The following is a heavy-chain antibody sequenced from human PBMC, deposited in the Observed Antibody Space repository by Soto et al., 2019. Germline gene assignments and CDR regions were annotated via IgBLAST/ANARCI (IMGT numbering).Heavy chain of an antibody. J-gene: IGHJ6*02. CDR1: GFTFSSYA. CDR3: ARDYGDYEESFDYYYGMDV. V-gene: IGHV3-30-3*01. CDR2: ISYDGSKK. Sequence: QVQLVESGGGVVQPGRSLRLSCAASGFTFSSYAMHWVRQAPGKGLEWVAVISYDGSKKYYADSVKGRFTISRDNSKNTLYLQMNSLRADDTAVYYCARDYGDYEESFDYYYGMDVWGQGTTVTVSS. D-gene: IGHD4-17*01.